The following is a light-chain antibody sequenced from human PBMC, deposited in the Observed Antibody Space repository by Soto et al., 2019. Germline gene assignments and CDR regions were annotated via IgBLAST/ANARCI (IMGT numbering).Light chain of an antibody. V-gene: IGKV1-27*01. CDR3: QKYNSVLV. CDR2: AAS. CDR1: QDIRNF. J-gene: IGKJ3*01. Sequence: DIQMTQSPTSLSASVGDRVTITCRASQDIRNFVAWYQQKPGKAPKLLIYAASTLQSGVPSRFSGSGSGTDFTLTINSLQPEYVATSSGQKYNSVLVFGTGTKVEIK.